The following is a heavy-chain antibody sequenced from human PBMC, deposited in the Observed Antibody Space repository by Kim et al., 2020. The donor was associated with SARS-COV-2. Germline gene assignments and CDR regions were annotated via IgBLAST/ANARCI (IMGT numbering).Heavy chain of an antibody. J-gene: IGHJ3*02. CDR3: ARARSGSYHQPFDI. D-gene: IGHD1-26*01. Sequence: GGSLRLSCAASGFTFSTYAMHWVRQAPGKGLEWVVTISYDGDNKYYADSVKGRFTISRDNSKNTLYLQMNSLSVDDTAVYYCARARSGSYHQPFDIWGQGTMVTVSS. CDR2: ISYDGDNK. CDR1: GFTFSTYA. V-gene: IGHV3-30*04.